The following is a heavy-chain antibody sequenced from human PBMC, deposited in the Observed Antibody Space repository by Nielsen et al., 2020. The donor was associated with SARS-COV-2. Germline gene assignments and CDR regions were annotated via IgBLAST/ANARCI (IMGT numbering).Heavy chain of an antibody. CDR3: ARGAAWFDP. V-gene: IGHV4-31*03. D-gene: IGHD2-15*01. Sequence: SETLSLTCTVSGDSITSGGSHWSWIRHHPSRGLEWLGFTSYDGNTYSNPSLERRLIISVDTSENQFSLRLNSVTAADTAIYFCARGAAWFDPWGQGTRVTVSS. J-gene: IGHJ5*02. CDR1: GDSITSGGSH. CDR2: TSYDGNT.